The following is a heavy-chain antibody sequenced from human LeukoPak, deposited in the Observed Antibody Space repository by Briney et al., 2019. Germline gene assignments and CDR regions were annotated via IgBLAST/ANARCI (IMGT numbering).Heavy chain of an antibody. J-gene: IGHJ4*02. CDR3: ARGSSGSTKRYYFDS. Sequence: PSETLSLTCTVSGGSISGYYWNWVRQPADRGLEWIGRLYSSGDTYYNPSLKSRLTMSVDTSKNQFSLKLRSVTAADTAVYYCARGSSGSTKRYYFDSWGQGALVTVP. V-gene: IGHV4-4*07. CDR1: GGSISGYY. D-gene: IGHD6-19*01. CDR2: LYSSGDT.